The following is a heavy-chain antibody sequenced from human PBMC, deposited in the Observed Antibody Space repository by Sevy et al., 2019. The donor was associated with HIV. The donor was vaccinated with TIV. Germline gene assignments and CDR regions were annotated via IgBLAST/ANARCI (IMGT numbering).Heavy chain of an antibody. CDR3: ARERDGYNPYNWFDP. CDR2: INPNSGGT. CDR1: GYTFTGYY. J-gene: IGHJ5*02. D-gene: IGHD5-12*01. Sequence: ASVKVSCKASGYTFTGYYMHWVRQAPGQGLEWMGWINPNSGGTNYAQKFQGRVTMTRDTSISTAYMELSRLRSDDTAVYYCARERDGYNPYNWFDPWGQGTLVTVSS. V-gene: IGHV1-2*02.